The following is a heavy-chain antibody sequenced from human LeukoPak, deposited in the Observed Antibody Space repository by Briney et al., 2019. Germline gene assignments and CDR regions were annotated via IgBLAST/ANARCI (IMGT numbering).Heavy chain of an antibody. CDR2: IRSKVYGGTI. D-gene: IGHD2-2*02. V-gene: IGHV3-49*04. J-gene: IGHJ3*02. CDR1: GFTVGDYA. Sequence: GSLRLSCTASGFTVGDYAMSWVRQAPGKGLEWVGFIRSKVYGGTIDYAASVKGRFTISRDDSKNTLYLQMNSLKTEDTAVYYCTTDHLIVVVPAAIPPDAFDIWGQGTMVTVSS. CDR3: TTDHLIVVVPAAIPPDAFDI.